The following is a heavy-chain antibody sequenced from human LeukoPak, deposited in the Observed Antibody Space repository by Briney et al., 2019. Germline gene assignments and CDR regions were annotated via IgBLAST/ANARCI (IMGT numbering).Heavy chain of an antibody. CDR1: GYTFTGYY. D-gene: IGHD6-19*01. CDR2: INPSGDRT. V-gene: IGHV1-46*01. Sequence: ASVKVSCKASGYTFTGYYMHWVRQAPGQGLEWMGIINPSGDRTSYAQKFQGRVTMTRDTSTSTVYMELSSLRSDDTAVYYCARGYSSGWFDYWGQGTLVTVSS. CDR3: ARGYSSGWFDY. J-gene: IGHJ4*02.